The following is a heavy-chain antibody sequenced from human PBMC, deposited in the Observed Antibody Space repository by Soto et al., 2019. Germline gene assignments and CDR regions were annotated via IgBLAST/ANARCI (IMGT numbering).Heavy chain of an antibody. Sequence: GGSLRLSCAASGFTFRSFTMNWVRQAPGKGLEWVSTISSNSAYVYYTDALRGRFTISRDNAKNSLHLQMDSLRAEDTAVYYCTRDASRDSSARGWFDPWGPGTLVTVSS. CDR1: GFTFRSFT. CDR2: ISSNSAYV. D-gene: IGHD6-13*01. J-gene: IGHJ5*02. V-gene: IGHV3-21*01. CDR3: TRDASRDSSARGWFDP.